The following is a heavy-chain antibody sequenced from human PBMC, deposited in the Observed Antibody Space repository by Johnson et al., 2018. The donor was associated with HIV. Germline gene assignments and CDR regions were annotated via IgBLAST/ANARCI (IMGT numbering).Heavy chain of an antibody. V-gene: IGHV3-9*01. Sequence: VQLVESGGGLVQPGRSLRLSCSASGFTFDDYAMHWVRQAPGKGLEWVSGISWNSGSMGYVDSVKGRFAISRDNAKNSLYLQMNSLRAEDTAVYYCARSSSSGAFDIWGQGTIVTVSS. CDR2: ISWNSGSM. CDR3: ARSSSSGAFDI. D-gene: IGHD6-6*01. CDR1: GFTFDDYA. J-gene: IGHJ3*02.